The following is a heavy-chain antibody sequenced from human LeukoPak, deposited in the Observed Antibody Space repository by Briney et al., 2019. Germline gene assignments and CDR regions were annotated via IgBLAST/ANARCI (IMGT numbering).Heavy chain of an antibody. CDR3: ARDRDYYDSSGYYY. J-gene: IGHJ4*02. V-gene: IGHV1-2*02. Sequence: ASVKVSCKASGYTFTGHYMHWVRQAPGQGLEWMGWINANSGGTNYVQKFQGRVTMTRDTSISTAYMELSRLRSDDTAVYYCARDRDYYDSSGYYYWGQGTLVTVSS. D-gene: IGHD3-22*01. CDR1: GYTFTGHY. CDR2: INANSGGT.